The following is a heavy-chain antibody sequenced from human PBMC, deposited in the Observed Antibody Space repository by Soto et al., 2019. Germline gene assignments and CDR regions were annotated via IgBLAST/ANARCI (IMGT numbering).Heavy chain of an antibody. J-gene: IGHJ4*02. CDR2: IIPIFGTA. V-gene: IGHV1-69*13. D-gene: IGHD5-12*01. Sequence: SVKVSCKVSGGTFSSYAISWVRQAPGQGLEWMGGIIPIFGTANYAQKFQGRVTITADESTSTAYMELSSLRSEDTAVYYCARHVEMATSYFDYWGQGTLVTVSS. CDR1: GGTFSSYA. CDR3: ARHVEMATSYFDY.